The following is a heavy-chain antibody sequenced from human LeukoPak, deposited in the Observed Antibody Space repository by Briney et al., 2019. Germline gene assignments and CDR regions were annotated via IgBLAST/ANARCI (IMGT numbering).Heavy chain of an antibody. V-gene: IGHV3-21*01. CDR3: ARVAYCGGDCSKGGAYWFDP. CDR1: GFTFSSYN. J-gene: IGHJ5*02. D-gene: IGHD2-21*02. Sequence: GGSLRLSCAASGFTFSSYNMGWVRQAPGKGLEWVSSISSGGTYIYYADSVKGRFTISRDYAKNSLFLQMNSLRAEDTAVYYCARVAYCGGDCSKGGAYWFDPWGQGTLVTVSS. CDR2: ISSGGTYI.